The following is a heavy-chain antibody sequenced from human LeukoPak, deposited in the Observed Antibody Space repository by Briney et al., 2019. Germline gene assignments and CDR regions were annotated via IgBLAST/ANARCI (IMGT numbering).Heavy chain of an antibody. CDR2: ISGSGGST. CDR3: AKKSGVVINPLDDY. CDR1: GFTFSSYA. J-gene: IGHJ4*02. V-gene: IGHV3-23*01. Sequence: GGSLRLSCAASGFTFSSYAMSWVRQAPGKGLEWVSAISGSGGSTYYADSVKGRFTISRDNSKNTLYLQMNSLRAEDTAVYYCAKKSGVVINPLDDYWGQGTLVTVSS. D-gene: IGHD3-3*01.